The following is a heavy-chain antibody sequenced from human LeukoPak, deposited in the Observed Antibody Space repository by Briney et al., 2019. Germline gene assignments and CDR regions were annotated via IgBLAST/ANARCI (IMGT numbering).Heavy chain of an antibody. CDR3: ARDGSGAGAIYDAFDI. CDR1: GYTFTGYY. Sequence: ASVKVSCKASGYTFTGYYMHWVRQAPGQGLEWMGWINPNSGGTNYAQKFQGRVTMTRDTSISTAYMELSRLRSDDTAVYYCARDGSGAGAIYDAFDIWGQGTMVTVSS. V-gene: IGHV1-2*02. J-gene: IGHJ3*02. CDR2: INPNSGGT. D-gene: IGHD1-26*01.